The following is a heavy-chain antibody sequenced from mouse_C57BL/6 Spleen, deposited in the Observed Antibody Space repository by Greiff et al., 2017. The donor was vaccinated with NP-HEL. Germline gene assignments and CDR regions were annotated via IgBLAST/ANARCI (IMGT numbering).Heavy chain of an antibody. CDR1: GYTFTSYW. CDR2: IYPGSGST. Sequence: QVQLQQSGAELVKPGASVKMSCKASGYTFTSYWITWVKQRPGQGLEWIGDIYPGSGSTNYNEKFKSKATLTVDTSSSTAYMQLSSLTSEDSAVYYCARNYDYDRSFAYWGQGTLVTVSA. J-gene: IGHJ3*01. V-gene: IGHV1-55*01. CDR3: ARNYDYDRSFAY. D-gene: IGHD2-4*01.